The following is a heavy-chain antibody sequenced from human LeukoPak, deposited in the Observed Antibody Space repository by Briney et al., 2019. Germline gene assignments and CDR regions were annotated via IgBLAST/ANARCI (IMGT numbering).Heavy chain of an antibody. J-gene: IGHJ5*02. CDR1: GGSFSGYY. Sequence: SETLSLTCAVYGGSFSGYYWSWIRQPPGKGLEWIGSFHYSGITFYNPSLKSRVTISLDTSKNQFSLKLTSVTAADTAVYYCARDSSVAHSGNYLYNWFGPWGQGTLVTVSS. CDR3: ARDSSVAHSGNYLYNWFGP. D-gene: IGHD3-10*01. CDR2: FHYSGIT. V-gene: IGHV4-34*01.